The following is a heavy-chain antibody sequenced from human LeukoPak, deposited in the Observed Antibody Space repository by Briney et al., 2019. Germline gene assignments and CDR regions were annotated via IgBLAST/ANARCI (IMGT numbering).Heavy chain of an antibody. V-gene: IGHV3-23*01. CDR1: GFTFSSYA. D-gene: IGHD6-19*01. Sequence: PGGSLRLSCAASGFTFSSYAMSWVRQAPGKGLEGVSAISGSGGSTYYADSVKGRFTISRDNSKNTLYLQMNSLRAEDTAVYYCAKDRAGLEQWLPTHFDAFDIWGQGTMVTVSS. J-gene: IGHJ3*02. CDR2: ISGSGGST. CDR3: AKDRAGLEQWLPTHFDAFDI.